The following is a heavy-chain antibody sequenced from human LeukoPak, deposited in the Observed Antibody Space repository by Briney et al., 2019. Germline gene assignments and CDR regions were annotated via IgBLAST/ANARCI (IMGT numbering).Heavy chain of an antibody. V-gene: IGHV1-2*06. Sequence: ASVKVSCKASGYTFTGYFMHWVRQAPGQGLEWMGRINLNSGGTYYAQNFQGRVTMTRDTSISTAYVELSSLRSEDTAVYYCARDQFESEYNWNDVLNWFDPWGQGTLVTVSS. CDR2: INLNSGGT. CDR3: ARDQFESEYNWNDVLNWFDP. J-gene: IGHJ5*02. CDR1: GYTFTGYF. D-gene: IGHD1-1*01.